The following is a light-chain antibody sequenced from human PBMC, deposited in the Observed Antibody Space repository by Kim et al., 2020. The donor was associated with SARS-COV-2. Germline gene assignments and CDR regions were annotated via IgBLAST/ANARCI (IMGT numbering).Light chain of an antibody. CDR1: QSISSY. V-gene: IGKV1-39*01. CDR3: QQSYSTPPVT. CDR2: AAS. Sequence: SVGDRVTITCRASQSISSYLNWYQQKPGKAPKLLIYAASSLQSGVPSRFSGSGSGTDFTLTISSLQPEDFATYYCQQSYSTPPVTFGQGTRLEIK. J-gene: IGKJ5*01.